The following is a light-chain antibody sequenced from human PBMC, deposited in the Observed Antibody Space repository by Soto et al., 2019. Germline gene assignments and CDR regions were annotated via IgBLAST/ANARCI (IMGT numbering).Light chain of an antibody. CDR2: KAS. CDR3: QHYNSYSEG. Sequence: DIQMTQSPSTLSVSAGERAIISCWASQTISSWLSWYQQKPGKAPKLLIYKASTLKSGVPSRFSGSGSGTEFTLTISSLQPDDFATYYCQHYNSYSEGFGQGAKVDI. V-gene: IGKV1-5*03. CDR1: QTISSW. J-gene: IGKJ1*01.